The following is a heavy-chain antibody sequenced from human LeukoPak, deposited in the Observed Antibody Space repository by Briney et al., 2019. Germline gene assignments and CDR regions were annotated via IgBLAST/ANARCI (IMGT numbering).Heavy chain of an antibody. CDR1: GGSISSYY. CDR2: FHNSGTS. Sequence: KPSETLSLTCTVSGGSISSYYWSWIRQPPGKGLEWIGYFHNSGTSTYNPSLKSRVTISADTSKNQFSLKLNSLTTADTAVYYCTRGARWLIDYWGQGILVTVSS. J-gene: IGHJ4*02. V-gene: IGHV4-59*01. D-gene: IGHD3-16*01. CDR3: TRGARWLIDY.